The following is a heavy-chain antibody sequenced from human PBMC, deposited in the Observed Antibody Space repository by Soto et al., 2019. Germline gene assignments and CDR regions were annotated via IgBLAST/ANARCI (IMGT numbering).Heavy chain of an antibody. V-gene: IGHV3-30*18. Sequence: VGSLRLCYAASGFTFSSYGVHCVRQAPGKGLEWVAIISYDGNHKYHADSVKGRFTISRDNSKNTLYLQMNSLRAEDTAVYYCAKERSGELTEYWGQGTLVTVSS. CDR1: GFTFSSYG. D-gene: IGHD1-26*01. CDR3: AKERSGELTEY. J-gene: IGHJ4*02. CDR2: ISYDGNHK.